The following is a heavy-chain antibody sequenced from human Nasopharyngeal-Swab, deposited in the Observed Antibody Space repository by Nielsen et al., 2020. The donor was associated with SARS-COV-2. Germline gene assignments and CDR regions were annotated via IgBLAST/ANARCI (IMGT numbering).Heavy chain of an antibody. J-gene: IGHJ4*02. CDR3: AKGGPSEVAGEYFDY. CDR1: GFTFSSYA. CDR2: ISGSGGST. D-gene: IGHD3-10*01. V-gene: IGHV3-23*01. Sequence: GGSLRLSCAASGFTFSSYAMGWVRQAPGKGLEWVSAISGSGGSTYYADSVKGRFTISRDNSKNTLYLQMNSLRAEDTAVYYCAKGGPSEVAGEYFDYWGQGTLVTVSS.